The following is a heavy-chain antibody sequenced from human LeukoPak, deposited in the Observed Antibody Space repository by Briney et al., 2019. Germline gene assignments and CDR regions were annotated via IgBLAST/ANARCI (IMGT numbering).Heavy chain of an antibody. CDR2: ISGSGGST. V-gene: IGHV3-23*01. CDR3: AKVSGEDCGGDCYYFDY. J-gene: IGHJ4*02. Sequence: SGGSLRLSCAASGFTFSSYAMSWVRQAPGKGLEWVSAISGSGGSTYYADSVKGRFTISRDNSKNTLYLQMNSLRAEDTAVYYCAKVSGEDCGGDCYYFDYWGQGTLVTVSS. CDR1: GFTFSSYA. D-gene: IGHD2-21*02.